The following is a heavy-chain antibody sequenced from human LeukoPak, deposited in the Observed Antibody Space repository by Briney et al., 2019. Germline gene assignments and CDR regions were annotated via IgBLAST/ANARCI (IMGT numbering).Heavy chain of an antibody. CDR2: IYYSGST. J-gene: IGHJ5*02. D-gene: IGHD4-17*01. CDR3: AREALRPSRWFDP. Sequence: PSETLSLTCAVYGGSFSGYYWSWIRQPPGKGLEWIGCIYYSGSTYYNPSLKSRVTISVDTSNNQFSLKLSSVTAADTAVYYCAREALRPSRWFDPWGQGTLVTVSS. CDR1: GGSFSGYY. V-gene: IGHV4-30-4*01.